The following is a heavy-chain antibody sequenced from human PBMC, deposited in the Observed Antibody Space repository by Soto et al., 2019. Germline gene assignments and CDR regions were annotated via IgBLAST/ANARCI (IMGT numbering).Heavy chain of an antibody. V-gene: IGHV3-23*01. D-gene: IGHD3-9*01. CDR3: AKDYYDILTATSPFDY. CDR2: ISGSGGST. J-gene: IGHJ4*02. Sequence: GGSLRLSCAASGFTFSSYAMSWVRQAPGKGLEWVSAISGSGGSTYYADSVKGRFTISRDNSKNTLYLQMNSLRAEDTAVYYCAKDYYDILTATSPFDYWGQGTLVTVSS. CDR1: GFTFSSYA.